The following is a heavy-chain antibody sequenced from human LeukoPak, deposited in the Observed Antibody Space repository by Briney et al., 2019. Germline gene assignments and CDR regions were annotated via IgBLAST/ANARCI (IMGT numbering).Heavy chain of an antibody. V-gene: IGHV1-69*13. CDR1: GGTFSSYA. J-gene: IGHJ5*02. Sequence: SVKGSCKASGGTFSSYAISWVRQAPGQGLEWVGGIIPIFGTANYAQKFQGRVTITADESTSTAYMELSSLRSEDTAVYYCARDLGSGWYGGWFDPWGQGTLVTVSS. D-gene: IGHD6-19*01. CDR2: IIPIFGTA. CDR3: ARDLGSGWYGGWFDP.